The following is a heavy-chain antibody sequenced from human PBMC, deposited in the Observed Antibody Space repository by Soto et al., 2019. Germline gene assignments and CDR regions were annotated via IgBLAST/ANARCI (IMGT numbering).Heavy chain of an antibody. Sequence: QVQLQESGPGLVEPSQTLSLTCTVSGGSISGEGYYWSWIRQYSGRGLEWIGYIHYSGSTYYNPSLKSRVTISVATSKTQFFLKLNSMTAADTAVYYCARAWTAEAGWANWFDRWGQGTLVIVSS. V-gene: IGHV4-31*03. CDR1: GGSISGEGYY. CDR2: IHYSGST. D-gene: IGHD6-13*01. CDR3: ARAWTAEAGWANWFDR. J-gene: IGHJ5*02.